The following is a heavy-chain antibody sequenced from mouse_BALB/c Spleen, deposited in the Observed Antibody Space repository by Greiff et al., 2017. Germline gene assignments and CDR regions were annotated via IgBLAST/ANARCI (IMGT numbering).Heavy chain of an antibody. D-gene: IGHD2-3*01. V-gene: IGHV2-4-1*01. Sequence: QVQLQQSGPGLVQPSQSLSITCTVSGFSLTSYGVHWVRQSPGKGLEWLGVIWSGGSTDYNAAFISRLSISKDNAKSQVFFKMNSLQADDTAIYYCARTGSYDGYWGFAYWGQGTLVTVSA. J-gene: IGHJ3*01. CDR3: ARTGSYDGYWGFAY. CDR1: GFSLTSYG. CDR2: IWSGGST.